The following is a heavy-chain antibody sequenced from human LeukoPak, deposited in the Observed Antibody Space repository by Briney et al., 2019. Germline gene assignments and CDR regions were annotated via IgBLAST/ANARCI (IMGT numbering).Heavy chain of an antibody. J-gene: IGHJ6*02. CDR2: IYYSGST. V-gene: IGHV4-31*03. Sequence: SETLSLTCTVSGGSISSGGYYWSWIRQHPGKGLEWIGYIYYSGSTYYNPSLKSRVTISVDTSKNQFPLKLSSVTAADTAVYYCARACGGGSCYYYYGMDVWGQGTTVTVSS. CDR3: ARACGGGSCYYYYGMDV. CDR1: GGSISSGGYY. D-gene: IGHD2-15*01.